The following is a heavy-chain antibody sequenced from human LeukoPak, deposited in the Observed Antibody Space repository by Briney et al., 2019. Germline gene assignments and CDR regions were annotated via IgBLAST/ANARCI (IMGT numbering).Heavy chain of an antibody. V-gene: IGHV3-49*04. D-gene: IGHD3-16*02. Sequence: PGRSLRLSCTASGFTFGDYAMSWVRQAPGKGVEWVGFIRSKASGGTTEYAASVKGRFTISRDDSKSIAYLQMNSLKTEDTAVYYCTRLPMYDYVWGSYRILGYYYYMDVWGKWTTVTISS. CDR1: GFTFGDYA. CDR2: IRSKASGGTT. CDR3: TRLPMYDYVWGSYRILGYYYYMDV. J-gene: IGHJ6*03.